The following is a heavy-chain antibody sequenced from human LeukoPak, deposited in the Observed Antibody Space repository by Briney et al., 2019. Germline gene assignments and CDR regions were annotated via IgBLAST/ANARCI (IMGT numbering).Heavy chain of an antibody. V-gene: IGHV1-2*02. CDR3: ASRDGPQGAFDY. Sequence: ASVKVSCKTSGYTFNIYYIHWVRQAPGQGLEWMGWINPNSGVTNYAQKFQGRVTMTRDTSISTAYMELSRLTSDDTAVFYCASRDGPQGAFDYWGQGTLVTVSS. CDR1: GYTFNIYY. D-gene: IGHD5-24*01. J-gene: IGHJ4*02. CDR2: INPNSGVT.